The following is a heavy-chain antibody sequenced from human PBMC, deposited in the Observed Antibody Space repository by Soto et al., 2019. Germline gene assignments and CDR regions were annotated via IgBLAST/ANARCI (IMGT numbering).Heavy chain of an antibody. D-gene: IGHD2-2*01. J-gene: IGHJ6*02. Sequence: QVQLVESGGGVVQPGRSLRLSCAASGFTFSSYGMHWVRQAPGKGLEWVAVRSYDGSNKYYADSVKGRFTISRDNSKNTLYLQMNSLRAEDTAVYYCANDPHTYCSSTSCYDLGVYYYYYGMDVWGQGTTVTVSS. V-gene: IGHV3-30*18. CDR2: RSYDGSNK. CDR1: GFTFSSYG. CDR3: ANDPHTYCSSTSCYDLGVYYYYYGMDV.